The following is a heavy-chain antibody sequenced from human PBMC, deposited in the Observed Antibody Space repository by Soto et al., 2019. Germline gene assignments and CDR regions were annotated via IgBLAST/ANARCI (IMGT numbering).Heavy chain of an antibody. Sequence: SETLSLTCTVSGGSISSGGYYWSWIRQHPGKGLEWIGYIYYSGSTYYNPSLKSRVTISVDTSKNQFSLKLSSVTAADTAVYYCARDRYYYYGMDVWGQGTTVTVSS. CDR1: GGSISSGGYY. CDR3: ARDRYYYYGMDV. CDR2: IYYSGST. J-gene: IGHJ6*02. V-gene: IGHV4-31*03.